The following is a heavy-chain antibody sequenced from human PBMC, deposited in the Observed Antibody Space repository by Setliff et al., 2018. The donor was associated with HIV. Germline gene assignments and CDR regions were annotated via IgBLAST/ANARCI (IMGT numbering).Heavy chain of an antibody. CDR2: VFDSGSV. J-gene: IGHJ6*02. CDR3: ARGRDCDSSNCLLRYYYNYGLDV. Sequence: PSETLSLTCSIYGGSLSYYYWSWLRQSPGKGLEWIGEVFDSGSVNYNPSLKSRVTISVDTSKKEFSLKLASVTAADTAVYFCARGRDCDSSNCLLRYYYNYGLDVWGQGTTVTVS. V-gene: IGHV4-34*01. CDR1: GGSLSYYY. D-gene: IGHD2-2*01.